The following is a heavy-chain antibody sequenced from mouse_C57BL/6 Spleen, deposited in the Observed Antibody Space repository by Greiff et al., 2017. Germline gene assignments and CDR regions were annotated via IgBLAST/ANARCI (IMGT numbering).Heavy chain of an antibody. J-gene: IGHJ2*01. CDR2: INYDGSST. D-gene: IGHD4-1*01. Sequence: VQLKESEGGLVQPGSSMKLSCTASGFTFSDYYMAWVRQVPEKGLEWVANINYDGSSTYYLDSLKSRFIISRDNAKNILYLQMSSLKSEDTATYYCARDSLGRGYFDYWGQGTTLTVSS. CDR3: ARDSLGRGYFDY. CDR1: GFTFSDYY. V-gene: IGHV5-16*01.